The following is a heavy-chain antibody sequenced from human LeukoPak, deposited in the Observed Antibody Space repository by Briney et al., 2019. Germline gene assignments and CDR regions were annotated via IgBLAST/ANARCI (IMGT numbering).Heavy chain of an antibody. V-gene: IGHV1-69*13. J-gene: IGHJ3*02. CDR3: EVTGAARGLDAFDI. CDR2: IIPIFGTA. D-gene: IGHD6-6*01. CDR1: GGTFSSYA. Sequence: SVKVSCKASGGTFSSYAISWVRQAPGQGLEWMGGIIPIFGTANYAQKFQGRVTITADESTSTAYMELSSLRSEDTAVYYCEVTGAARGLDAFDIWGQGTMVTVSS.